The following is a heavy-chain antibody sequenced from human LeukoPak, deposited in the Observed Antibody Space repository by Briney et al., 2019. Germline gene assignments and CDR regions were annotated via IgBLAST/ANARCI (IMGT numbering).Heavy chain of an antibody. CDR2: INSDGSST. Sequence: PGGSLRLSCAASGFTFSSYWMHWVRQAPGKGLVWVSGINSDGSSTSYADSVKGRFTISRDNAKNTLYLQMNSLRAEDTAVYYCARDADIVATVFDYWGQGTLVTVSS. CDR3: ARDADIVATVFDY. J-gene: IGHJ4*02. CDR1: GFTFSSYW. D-gene: IGHD5-12*01. V-gene: IGHV3-74*01.